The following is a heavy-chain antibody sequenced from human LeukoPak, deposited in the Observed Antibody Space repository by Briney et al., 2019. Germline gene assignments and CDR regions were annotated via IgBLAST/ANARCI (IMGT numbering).Heavy chain of an antibody. V-gene: IGHV3-66*04. CDR2: VNSGGIT. D-gene: IGHD1-14*01. Sequence: PGGSLRLSCAASGFTFSSYAMSWVRQAPGKGLEWVSVVNSGGITNYADSVEGRFTILRDNSKNTLYLQMNSLRAEDTAVYYCARLTPPTDWGQGTLVTVSS. J-gene: IGHJ4*02. CDR3: ARLTPPTD. CDR1: GFTFSSYA.